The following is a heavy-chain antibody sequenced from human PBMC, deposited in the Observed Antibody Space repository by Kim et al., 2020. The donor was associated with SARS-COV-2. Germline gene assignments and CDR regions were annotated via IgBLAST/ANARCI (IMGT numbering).Heavy chain of an antibody. Sequence: GGSLRLSCAASDFTVSSNYMSWVRQAPGRGLEWVSNIYSGGSTYYADSVKGRFTISRDNSENTLYLQMNSLRADDTAVYYCARGGGAFCGDDCLRTFDLWGRGTRVTVSS. J-gene: IGHJ2*01. CDR3: ARGGGAFCGDDCLRTFDL. V-gene: IGHV3-53*01. CDR2: IYSGGST. D-gene: IGHD2-21*02. CDR1: DFTVSSNY.